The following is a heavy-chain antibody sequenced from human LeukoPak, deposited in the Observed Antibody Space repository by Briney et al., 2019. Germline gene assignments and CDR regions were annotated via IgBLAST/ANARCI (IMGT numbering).Heavy chain of an antibody. D-gene: IGHD2-15*01. Sequence: GGSLSLSCVGSGFTFSDAWMSWVRQAPGKGLEGVGRIKSKSDGGTIDYAAPVKGRFTISRDDSRNTLYLQMNSLKTEDTAVYYCTTRRQDGWWGQGTLVTVS. V-gene: IGHV3-15*01. CDR1: GFTFSDAW. CDR3: TTRRQDGW. CDR2: IKSKSDGGTI. J-gene: IGHJ4*02.